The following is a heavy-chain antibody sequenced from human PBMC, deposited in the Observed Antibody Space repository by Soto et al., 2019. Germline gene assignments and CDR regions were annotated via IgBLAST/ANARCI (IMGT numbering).Heavy chain of an antibody. Sequence: PGGSLRLSCAASGFTFSSYEMNCVRQDPGKGLEWFSYISSSGSTIYYADSVKGRCTISRDNAKNSLYLQMNSLRAEDTAVYYCAREVTYCGGDCPLGELSYFDYWGQGTLVTVSS. J-gene: IGHJ4*02. CDR2: ISSSGSTI. D-gene: IGHD2-21*02. CDR1: GFTFSSYE. V-gene: IGHV3-48*03. CDR3: AREVTYCGGDCPLGELSYFDY.